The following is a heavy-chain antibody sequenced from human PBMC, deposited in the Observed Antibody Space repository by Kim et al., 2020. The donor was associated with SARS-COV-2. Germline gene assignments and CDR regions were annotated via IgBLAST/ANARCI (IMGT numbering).Heavy chain of an antibody. CDR3: ARGFPGSLDP. Sequence: STNYNPSPKSRVTISVDTSKNQFSLKLSSVTAADTAVYYCARGFPGSLDPWGQGTLVTVSS. CDR2: ST. J-gene: IGHJ5*02. D-gene: IGHD2-15*01. V-gene: IGHV4-34*01.